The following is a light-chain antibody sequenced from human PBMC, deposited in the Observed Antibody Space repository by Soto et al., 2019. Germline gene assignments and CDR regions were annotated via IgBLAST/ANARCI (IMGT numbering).Light chain of an antibody. CDR1: SSDVGGYNY. Sequence: QSALTQPRSVSESPGQSVTISCTGTSSDVGGYNYVSWYRQHPGKAPKLMIYDVSKRPSGVPDRFSGSKSGNTASLTISGLQAEDEADYYCCSYAGSYTWVFVTGTKLTVL. J-gene: IGLJ1*01. V-gene: IGLV2-11*01. CDR3: CSYAGSYTWV. CDR2: DVS.